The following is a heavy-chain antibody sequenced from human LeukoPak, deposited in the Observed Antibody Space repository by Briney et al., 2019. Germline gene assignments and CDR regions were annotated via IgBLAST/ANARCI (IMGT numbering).Heavy chain of an antibody. CDR3: ARGNYYDSSGKDY. J-gene: IGHJ4*02. Sequence: GGSLRLSCAASGFTFSSYGMHWVRQAPGKGLEWVAVTSYDGTAQYYADSVKGRFTISRDNSKNTMYLQMNSLRVEDTAVYYCARGNYYDSSGKDYWGQGTLVTVSS. CDR1: GFTFSSYG. CDR2: TSYDGTAQ. V-gene: IGHV3-30*03. D-gene: IGHD3-22*01.